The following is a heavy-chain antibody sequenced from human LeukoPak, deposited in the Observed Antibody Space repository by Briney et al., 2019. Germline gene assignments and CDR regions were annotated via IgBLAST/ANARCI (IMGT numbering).Heavy chain of an antibody. CDR2: IYYTGTT. CDR3: ATNDPLGDLSLNY. Sequence: PSETLSLTCTVSGGSISNHYWSWIRQSAGKGLEWIGYIYYTGTTNYNPSLKSRVTISVDTSKDQFSLKLSSVTAADTAVYFCATNDPLGDLSLNYWGPGTLVTVSS. J-gene: IGHJ4*02. CDR1: GGSISNHY. D-gene: IGHD3-16*02. V-gene: IGHV4-59*11.